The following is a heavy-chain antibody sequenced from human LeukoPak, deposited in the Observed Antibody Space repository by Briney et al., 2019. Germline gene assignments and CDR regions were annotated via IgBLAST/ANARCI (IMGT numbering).Heavy chain of an antibody. CDR3: SASKQLWLRGLFDY. CDR1: GGSISSSSYY. D-gene: IGHD5-18*01. Sequence: SETLSLTCTVSGGSISSSSYYWGWIRQPPGKGLEWIGSIYYSGSTYYNPSLKSRLTISVDTSKKQFSLNLNSVTAADTAVYYCSASKQLWLRGLFDYWGQGTLVTVSS. J-gene: IGHJ4*02. CDR2: IYYSGST. V-gene: IGHV4-39*07.